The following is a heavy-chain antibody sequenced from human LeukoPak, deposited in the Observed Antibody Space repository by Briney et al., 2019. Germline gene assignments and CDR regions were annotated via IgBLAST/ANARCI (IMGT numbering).Heavy chain of an antibody. CDR3: AREPYNWNDGDY. CDR2: ISGSSTYI. D-gene: IGHD1-1*01. V-gene: IGHV3-21*01. CDR1: GFTLSSYS. J-gene: IGHJ4*02. Sequence: GGSLRLSCAASGFTLSSYSMMWVRQAPGKGLEWVASISGSSTYIYYADSVKGRFTVSRDNAKNSLYLQMNSLRAEDTAVYYCAREPYNWNDGDYWGQGTLVTVSS.